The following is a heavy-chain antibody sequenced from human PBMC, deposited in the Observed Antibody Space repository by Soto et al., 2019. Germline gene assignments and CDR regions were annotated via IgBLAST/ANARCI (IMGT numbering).Heavy chain of an antibody. CDR1: GFTFSSYA. J-gene: IGHJ4*02. CDR3: ERDFGGPRLSY. CDR2: ISYDGSNK. V-gene: IGHV3-30-3*01. D-gene: IGHD3-10*01. Sequence: QSGGSLRLSCAASGFTFSSYAMHWVRQAPGKGLEWVAVISYDGSNKYYADSVKGRFTISRDNSKNTLYLQMNSLRAEDTAVYYCERDFGGPRLSYWGQGTMVTVYS.